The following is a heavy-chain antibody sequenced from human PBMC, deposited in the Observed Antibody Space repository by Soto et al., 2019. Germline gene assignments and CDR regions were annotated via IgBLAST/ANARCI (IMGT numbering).Heavy chain of an antibody. J-gene: IGHJ6*02. D-gene: IGHD2-2*01. CDR2: ISYDGSNK. V-gene: IGHV3-30-3*01. Sequence: QVQLVESGGGVVQPGRSLRLSCAASGFTFSSYAMHWVRQAPGKGLGWVAVISYDGSNKYYADSVKGRFTISRDNSKNTLYLQMNSLRAEDTAVYYCARDPHCSSTSCYVGGYYYYGMDVWGQGTTVTVSS. CDR1: GFTFSSYA. CDR3: ARDPHCSSTSCYVGGYYYYGMDV.